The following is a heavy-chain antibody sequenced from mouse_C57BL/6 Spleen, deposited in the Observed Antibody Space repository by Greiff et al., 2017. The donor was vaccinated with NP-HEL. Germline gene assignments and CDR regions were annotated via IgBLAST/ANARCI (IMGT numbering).Heavy chain of an antibody. CDR3: ARSVVATGGFDY. V-gene: IGHV5-17*01. Sequence: DVKLVESGGGLVKPGGSLKLSCAASGFTFSDYGMHWVRQAPEKGLEWVAYISSGSSTIYYADTVKGRFTISRDNAKNTLFLQMTSLRSEDTAMYYCARSVVATGGFDYWGQGTTLTVSS. CDR2: ISSGSSTI. CDR1: GFTFSDYG. J-gene: IGHJ2*01. D-gene: IGHD1-1*01.